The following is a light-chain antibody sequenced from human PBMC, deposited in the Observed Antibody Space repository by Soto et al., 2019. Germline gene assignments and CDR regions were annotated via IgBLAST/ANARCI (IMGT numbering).Light chain of an antibody. V-gene: IGKV3-20*01. CDR1: QSVTSNF. J-gene: IGKJ2*01. CDR2: GAS. CDR3: QQYDRSPLLYT. Sequence: EIVLTQSPGTLSLSPGERATLSCRASQSVTSNFLAWYQQKPGQAPRLLIYGASTRAAGVPDRFRGSGSGTDFTLTITRLEPEDFAVYNCQQYDRSPLLYTFGQGTKLEVK.